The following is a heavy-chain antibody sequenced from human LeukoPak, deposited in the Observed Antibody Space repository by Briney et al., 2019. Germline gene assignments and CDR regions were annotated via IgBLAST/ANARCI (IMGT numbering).Heavy chain of an antibody. J-gene: IGHJ4*02. CDR3: WRDHGVSGTTLSIRDAL. D-gene: IGHD1-7*01. CDR1: GYTFTGYY. V-gene: IGHV1-2*02. CDR2: INPNSGDT. Sequence: AASVQVSCKASGYTFTGYYMHWVRPAPGQGLDWMGWINPNSGDTKYAQKFQARATMTRDTSITRAYMELSSLRSDDTAVYFCWRDHGVSGTTLSIRDALWGQGSLVTVSS.